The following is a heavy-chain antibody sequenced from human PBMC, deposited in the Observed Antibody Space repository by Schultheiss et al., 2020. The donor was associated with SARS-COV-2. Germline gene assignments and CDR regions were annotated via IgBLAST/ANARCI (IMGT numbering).Heavy chain of an antibody. Sequence: GGSLRLSCAASGFTFSSYSMNWVRQAPGKGLEWVSSISSSSSYIYYADSVKGRFTISRDNAKNSLYLQMNSLRAEDTAVYYCASGSRYYYYAFDIWGQGTMVTVSS. D-gene: IGHD3-22*01. V-gene: IGHV3-21*04. CDR3: ASGSRYYYYAFDI. CDR1: GFTFSSYS. CDR2: ISSSSSYI. J-gene: IGHJ3*02.